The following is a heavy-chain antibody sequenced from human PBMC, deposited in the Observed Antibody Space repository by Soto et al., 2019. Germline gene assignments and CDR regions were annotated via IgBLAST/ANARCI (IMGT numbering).Heavy chain of an antibody. CDR2: VSGGGVRP. CDR3: AREQDIVGPTPHFYYSGMDV. CDR1: GFTFDSYS. V-gene: IGHV3-23*01. D-gene: IGHD1-26*01. J-gene: IGHJ6*02. Sequence: VQLLESGGGLVQPGGSLRLSCATSGFTFDSYSMTVVRQAPAKGLEWLATVSGGGVRPFYADSVQGRFTISRDNSKNTLFLQINSLRAEDTAVYYCAREQDIVGPTPHFYYSGMDVWGLGTKVTGSS.